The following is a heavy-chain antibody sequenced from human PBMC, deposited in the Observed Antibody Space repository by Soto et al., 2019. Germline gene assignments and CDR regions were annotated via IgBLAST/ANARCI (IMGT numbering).Heavy chain of an antibody. Sequence: QVQLVQSGAEVKKPGASVKVSCKASGYTFTSYAMHWVRQAPGQRLEWMGWINAGNGNTKHSQEFQGRVTITRDTSASTAYMVLSSLRSEDTAVYYCARSIVLVTAADYWGQGTLVTVSS. J-gene: IGHJ4*02. D-gene: IGHD2-21*02. CDR2: INAGNGNT. CDR3: ARSIVLVTAADY. V-gene: IGHV1-3*01. CDR1: GYTFTSYA.